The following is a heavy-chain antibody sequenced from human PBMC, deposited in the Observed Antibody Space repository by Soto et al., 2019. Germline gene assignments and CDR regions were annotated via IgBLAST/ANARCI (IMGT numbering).Heavy chain of an antibody. CDR3: AKGLSTASSFDS. Sequence: EVHLLESGGGLVQPGGSLRLSCAASGFTFSHHDMSWVRQAPVKGLEWVSAISTSGGRTHYADSVKGRFTISRDNSKNMLSLQMNSLRAEDTAVYHCAKGLSTASSFDSWGQGTLVTVSS. J-gene: IGHJ4*02. CDR2: ISTSGGRT. D-gene: IGHD2-8*02. V-gene: IGHV3-23*01. CDR1: GFTFSHHD.